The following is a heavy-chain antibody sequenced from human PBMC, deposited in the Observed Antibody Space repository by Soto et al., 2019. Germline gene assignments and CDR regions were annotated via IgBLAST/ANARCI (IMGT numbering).Heavy chain of an antibody. CDR2: IWYDGSNK. CDR3: ARDEGLEYHDAFDI. V-gene: IGHV3-33*01. Sequence: PGGSLRLSCAASGFTFSSYGMHWVRQAPGKGLEWVAVIWYDGSNKYYADSVKGRFTISRDNSKNTLYLQMNSLRDEDTAVYYCARDEGLEYHDAFDIWGQGTMVTVSS. D-gene: IGHD2-15*01. CDR1: GFTFSSYG. J-gene: IGHJ3*02.